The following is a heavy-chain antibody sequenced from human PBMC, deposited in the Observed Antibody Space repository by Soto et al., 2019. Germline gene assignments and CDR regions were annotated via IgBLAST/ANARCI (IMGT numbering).Heavy chain of an antibody. CDR2: ISSSSSYI. Sequence: PGGSLRLSCAASGFTFSRYSMNWVRQAPGKGLEWVSSISSSSSYIYYADSVKGRFTISRDNAKNALYPQMNSLRAEDTAVYYCARDSNDFWSGYYTRWFDPWGQGTLVTVSS. CDR1: GFTFSRYS. J-gene: IGHJ5*02. CDR3: ARDSNDFWSGYYTRWFDP. D-gene: IGHD3-3*01. V-gene: IGHV3-21*01.